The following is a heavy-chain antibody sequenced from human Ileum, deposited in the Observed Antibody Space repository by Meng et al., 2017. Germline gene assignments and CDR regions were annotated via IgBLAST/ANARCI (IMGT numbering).Heavy chain of an antibody. D-gene: IGHD6-13*01. V-gene: IGHV4-31*03. CDR3: AREPPAAAGTGADY. CDR2: IYYSGTT. J-gene: IGHJ4*02. CDR1: GGSISSGGYY. Sequence: QVQLQESGPGLVKPSQPLSLTCTVSGGSISSGGYYWSWIRQHPGKGLEWIGYIYYSGTTYYNPSLKSRVTISVDTSKNQFSLKLSSVTAADTAVYYCAREPPAAAGTGADYWGQGTPVTVSS.